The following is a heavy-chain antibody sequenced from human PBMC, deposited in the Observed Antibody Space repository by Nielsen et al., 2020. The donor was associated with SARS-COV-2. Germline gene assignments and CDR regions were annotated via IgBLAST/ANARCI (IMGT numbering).Heavy chain of an antibody. CDR1: GFTFDDYA. V-gene: IGHV3-9*01. CDR3: ANLESGYYYGMDV. CDR2: ISWNSGSI. Sequence: SLKISCAASGFTFDDYAMHWVRQAPGKGLEWVSGISWNSGSIGYADSVKDRFTISRDNAKNSLYLQMNSLRAEDTALYYCANLESGYYYGMDVWGQGTTVTVSS. D-gene: IGHD3-10*01. J-gene: IGHJ6*02.